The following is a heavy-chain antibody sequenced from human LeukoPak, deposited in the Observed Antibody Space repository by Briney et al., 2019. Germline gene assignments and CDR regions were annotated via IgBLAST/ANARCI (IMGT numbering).Heavy chain of an antibody. V-gene: IGHV1-8*01. J-gene: IGHJ1*01. Sequence: ASVKVSCKASGYTFTSYDINWVRQATGQGLEWMGWMNPNSGNTGYAQKFQGRVTMTRNTSISTAYMELSSLRSEDTAVYYCARGTYCSSSSCRSFQYFQHWGQGTLVTVSS. CDR2: MNPNSGNT. CDR3: ARGTYCSSSSCRSFQYFQH. CDR1: GYTFTSYD. D-gene: IGHD2-2*01.